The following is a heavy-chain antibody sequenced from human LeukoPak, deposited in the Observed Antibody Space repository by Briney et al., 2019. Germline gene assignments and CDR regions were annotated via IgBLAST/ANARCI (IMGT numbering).Heavy chain of an antibody. CDR2: INAGNGNT. J-gene: IGHJ6*02. D-gene: IGHD2-2*01. CDR1: GYTFTSYA. CDR3: ARCPRYCSSTSCYVSYYYYGMDV. V-gene: IGHV1-3*01. Sequence: GASVKVSCKASGYTFTSYAMHWVRQAPGQRLEWMGWINAGNGNTKYSQKFQGRVTITRDTSASTAYMELSSLRSEDTAVYYCARCPRYCSSTSCYVSYYYYGMDVWGQGTTVTVSS.